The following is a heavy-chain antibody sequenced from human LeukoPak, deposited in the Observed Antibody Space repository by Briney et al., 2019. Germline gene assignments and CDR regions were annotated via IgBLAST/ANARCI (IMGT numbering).Heavy chain of an antibody. CDR2: IYYSGST. D-gene: IGHD4-11*01. J-gene: IGHJ4*02. V-gene: IGHV4-59*01. CDR3: ARRSYSNWSFDY. CDR1: GFTFNDYA. Sequence: GSLRLSCAASGFTFNDYAMHWVRQPPGKGLEWIGYIYYSGSTNYNPSLKSRVTISVDTSKNQSSLKLSSVTAADTAAYYCARRSYSNWSFDYWGQGTLVTVSS.